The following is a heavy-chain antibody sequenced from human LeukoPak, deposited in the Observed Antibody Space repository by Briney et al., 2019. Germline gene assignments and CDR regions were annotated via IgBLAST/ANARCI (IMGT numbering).Heavy chain of an antibody. CDR2: IYYTGST. V-gene: IGHV4-59*01. Sequence: SETLSLTCTVSGGSISNYYWSWIRQNPGKGLEWIGYIYYTGSTNYNPSLKSRVTISADTAKNQFSLNLNYVTAADTAVYYCARHMSGRGYFDYWGQGTLVTVST. J-gene: IGHJ4*02. CDR3: ARHMSGRGYFDY. CDR1: GGSISNYY. D-gene: IGHD3-10*02.